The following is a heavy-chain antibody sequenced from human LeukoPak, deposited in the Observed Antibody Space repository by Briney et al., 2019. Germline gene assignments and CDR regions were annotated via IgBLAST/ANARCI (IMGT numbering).Heavy chain of an antibody. CDR2: FDPEDGEA. D-gene: IGHD2-8*01. V-gene: IGHV1-24*01. J-gene: IGHJ4*02. CDR1: GYTLTELS. Sequence: ASVKVSCKVSGYTLTELSMHWVRQAPGKGLEWMGGFDPEDGEAIYAQKFQGRVTMTEDTSTDTAYMELSSLRSEDTAVYYCATDQSTLGGDVLGLVSWGQGTLVTVSS. CDR3: ATDQSTLGGDVLGLVS.